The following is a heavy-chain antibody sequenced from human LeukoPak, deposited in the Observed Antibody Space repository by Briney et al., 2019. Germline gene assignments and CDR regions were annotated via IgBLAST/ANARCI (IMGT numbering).Heavy chain of an antibody. D-gene: IGHD4-17*01. Sequence: SETLSLTCTVSGGSISSSSYYWSWIRQPPGKGLEWIGETNHSGSTNYNPSLKSRVTISVDTSKNQFSLKLSSVTAADTAVYYCASSIWVASTVTTLNYFYGMDVWGQGTTVTVSS. V-gene: IGHV4-39*07. CDR2: TNHSGST. CDR1: GGSISSSSYY. J-gene: IGHJ6*02. CDR3: ASSIWVASTVTTLNYFYGMDV.